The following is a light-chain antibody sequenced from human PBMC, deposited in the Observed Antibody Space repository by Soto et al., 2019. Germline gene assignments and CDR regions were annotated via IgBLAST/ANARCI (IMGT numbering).Light chain of an antibody. CDR1: QSISTF. V-gene: IGKV1-39*01. CDR3: QQSFTVPWS. J-gene: IGKJ1*01. CDR2: TAS. Sequence: DIQMTQSPSSLSASVGDRVTITCRASQSISTFLNWYQQKPGKAPNLLIYTASTLHGGVPSRFSGSGSGTEFTLTISSLQPEDFATYYCQQSFTVPWSFGQGTRVEIK.